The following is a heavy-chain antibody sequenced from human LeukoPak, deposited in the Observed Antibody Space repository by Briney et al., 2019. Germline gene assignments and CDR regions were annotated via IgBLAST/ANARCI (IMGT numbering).Heavy chain of an antibody. CDR1: GGSISSYY. CDR2: IYYSGST. CDR3: ARERDYGDPFDY. Sequence: SETLSLTCTVSGGSISSYYWSWIRQPPGKGLEWIGYIYYSGSTNYNPSLKSRVTISVDTSKNQFSLKLSSVTAADTAVYYCARERDYGDPFDYWGQGTLVTVSS. V-gene: IGHV4-59*01. D-gene: IGHD4-17*01. J-gene: IGHJ4*02.